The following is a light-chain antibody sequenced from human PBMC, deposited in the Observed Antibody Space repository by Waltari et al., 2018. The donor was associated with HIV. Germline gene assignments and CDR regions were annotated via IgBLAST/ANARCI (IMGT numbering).Light chain of an antibody. Sequence: DIQMTQVPSSLSASVGDRVSISCRATQDIGNSVSWYQQRPGKVPKLLIYGGYIRHRVVASRFTGSGSGTEYTLTISSLQPEDFATYYCHHYFSDPFTFGGGTKVEI. V-gene: IGKV1-NL1*01. CDR3: HHYFSDPFT. CDR2: GGY. CDR1: QDIGNS. J-gene: IGKJ4*01.